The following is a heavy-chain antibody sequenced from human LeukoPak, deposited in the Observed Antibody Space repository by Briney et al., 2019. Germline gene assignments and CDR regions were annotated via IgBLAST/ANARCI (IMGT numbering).Heavy chain of an antibody. CDR3: ASNEVYDSSGYSYDAFDI. D-gene: IGHD3-22*01. CDR1: GFTFSSYA. CDR2: ISGSGDST. J-gene: IGHJ3*02. V-gene: IGHV3-23*01. Sequence: GGSLRLSCAASGFTFSSYAMSWVRQAPGKGLEWVSAISGSGDSTYYGDSVKGRFTISRDNSKNTLYLQMNSLRAEDTAVYYCASNEVYDSSGYSYDAFDIWGQGTMVTVSS.